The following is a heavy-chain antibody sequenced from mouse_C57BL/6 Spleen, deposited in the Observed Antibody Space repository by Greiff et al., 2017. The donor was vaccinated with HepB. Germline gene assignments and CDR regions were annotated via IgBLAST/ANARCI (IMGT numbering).Heavy chain of an antibody. Sequence: EVQLQQSGTVLARPGASVKMSCKTSGYTFTSYWMHWVKQRPGQGLEWIGAIYPGNSDTSYNQKFKGKAKLTAVTSASTAYMELSSLTNEASAVYYCTRDNSNYGAMDDWGQGTSVTVSS. CDR1: GYTFTSYW. J-gene: IGHJ4*01. CDR2: IYPGNSDT. D-gene: IGHD2-5*01. CDR3: TRDNSNYGAMDD. V-gene: IGHV1-5*01.